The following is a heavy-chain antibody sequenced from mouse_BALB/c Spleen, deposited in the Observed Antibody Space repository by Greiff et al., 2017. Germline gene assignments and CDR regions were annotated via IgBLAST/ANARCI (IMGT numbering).Heavy chain of an antibody. CDR1: GFTFSSFG. CDR2: ISSGSSTI. J-gene: IGHJ4*01. CDR3: ARSNYRYAYAMDY. D-gene: IGHD2-14*01. Sequence: EVKLVESGGGLVQPGGSRKLSCAASGFTFSSFGMHWVRQAPEKGLEWVAYISSGSSTIYYADTVKGRFTISRDNPKNTLFLQMTSLRSEDTAMYYCARSNYRYAYAMDYWGQGTSVTVSS. V-gene: IGHV5-17*02.